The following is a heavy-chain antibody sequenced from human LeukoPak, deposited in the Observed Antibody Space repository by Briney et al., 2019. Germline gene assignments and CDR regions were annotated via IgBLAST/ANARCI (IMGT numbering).Heavy chain of an antibody. CDR1: GFTFSSYA. CDR2: ISYDGSNK. J-gene: IGHJ4*02. V-gene: IGHV3-30-3*01. Sequence: GGSLRLSCAASGFTFSSYAMQWVRQAPGKGLEWVAVISYDGSNKYYADSVKGRFTISRDNSKNTLYLQMNSLRAEDTAVYYCARMYYYDSSGYYQRGFFFDYWGQGTLVTVSS. CDR3: ARMYYYDSSGYYQRGFFFDY. D-gene: IGHD3-22*01.